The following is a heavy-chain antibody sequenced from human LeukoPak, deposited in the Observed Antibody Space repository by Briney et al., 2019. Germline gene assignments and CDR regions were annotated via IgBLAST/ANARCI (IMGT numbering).Heavy chain of an antibody. CDR2: INPSGGST. D-gene: IGHD6-19*01. CDR1: GYTFTSYY. J-gene: IGHJ6*02. CDR3: ARDLLSAVAGDYYYYYGMDV. Sequence: ASVKVSCKASGYTFTSYYTHWARQAPGQGLEWMGIINPSGGSTSYAQKFQGRVTMTRDTSTSTVYMELSSLRSEDTAVYYCARDLLSAVAGDYYYYYGMDVWGQGTTVTVSS. V-gene: IGHV1-46*01.